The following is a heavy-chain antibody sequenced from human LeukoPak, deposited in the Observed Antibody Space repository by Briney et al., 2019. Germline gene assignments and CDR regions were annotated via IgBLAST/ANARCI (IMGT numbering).Heavy chain of an antibody. CDR1: GGSISSYY. CDR2: IYYSGST. D-gene: IGHD3-10*01. V-gene: IGHV4-59*01. CDR3: ARDRSSGVLLWFGENWFDP. J-gene: IGHJ5*02. Sequence: SETLSLTCTVSGGSISSYYWSWIRQPPGKGLEWIGYIYYSGSTNYNPSLKSRVTISVDTSKNQFSLKLSSVTAADTAVYYCARDRSSGVLLWFGENWFDPWGQGTLVTVSS.